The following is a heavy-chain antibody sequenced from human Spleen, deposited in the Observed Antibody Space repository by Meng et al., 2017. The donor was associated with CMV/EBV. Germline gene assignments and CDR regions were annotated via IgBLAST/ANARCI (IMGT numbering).Heavy chain of an antibody. V-gene: IGHV4-38-2*02. J-gene: IGHJ5*02. CDR3: VRDPGYCTSVNCQGVDP. CDR2: IFHSGTT. Sequence: GSLRLSCTVSGSPISNGYYWGWMRQSPGKGLEWIGNIFHSGTTYYNPSLKSRVTISVDTSKNQFSLNLSSVTAADTAVYYCVRDPGYCTSVNCQGVDPWGQGTLVTVSS. D-gene: IGHD2-8*02. CDR1: GSPISNGYY.